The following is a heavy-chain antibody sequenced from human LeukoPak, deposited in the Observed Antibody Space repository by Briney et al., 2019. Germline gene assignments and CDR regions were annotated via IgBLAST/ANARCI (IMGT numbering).Heavy chain of an antibody. Sequence: PGGSLRLSCAASGFTFSSYGMHWVRQAPGKGLEWVAFIRYDGSNKYYADSVKGRFTISRDNSKNTLYLQMNSLRAEDTAVYYCAKDGIVVVPAANDYWGQGTLVTVSS. J-gene: IGHJ4*02. D-gene: IGHD2-2*01. CDR3: AKDGIVVVPAANDY. V-gene: IGHV3-30*02. CDR1: GFTFSSYG. CDR2: IRYDGSNK.